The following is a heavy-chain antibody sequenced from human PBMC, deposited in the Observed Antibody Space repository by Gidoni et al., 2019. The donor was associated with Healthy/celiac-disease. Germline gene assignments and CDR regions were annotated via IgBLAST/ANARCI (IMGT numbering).Heavy chain of an antibody. CDR1: GFTFSSYG. CDR3: ARQVSSGWPFDY. Sequence: QVQPVESGGGVVQPGRAMRLSCAPSGFTFSSYGMHWVRRAPGQGLEWLAVIWYDGSNKYYADSVKGRFTISRDNSKNTLYLQMNSLRAEDTAVYYGARQVSSGWPFDYWGQGTLVTVAS. D-gene: IGHD6-19*01. CDR2: IWYDGSNK. V-gene: IGHV3-33*01. J-gene: IGHJ4*02.